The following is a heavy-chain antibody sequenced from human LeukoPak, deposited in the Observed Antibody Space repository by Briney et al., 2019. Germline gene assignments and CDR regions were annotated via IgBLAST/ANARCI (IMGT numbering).Heavy chain of an antibody. CDR2: ITGRSGST. CDR1: GFTLSNYA. D-gene: IGHD3-3*01. CDR3: ARDYYDFWSGYTDAFDI. J-gene: IGHJ3*02. Sequence: PGGSLRLSCAASGFTLSNYAMSWVRQAPGKGLEWVSSITGRSGSTYYADSVKGRFTISRDNAKNSLYLQMNSLRAEDTAVYYCARDYYDFWSGYTDAFDIWGQGTMVTVSS. V-gene: IGHV3-21*01.